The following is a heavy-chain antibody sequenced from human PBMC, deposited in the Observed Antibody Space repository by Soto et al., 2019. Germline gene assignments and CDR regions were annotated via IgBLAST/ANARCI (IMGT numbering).Heavy chain of an antibody. V-gene: IGHV1-46*02. CDR1: GYPFNTYY. CDR3: ARGGHIAVVTDSFDS. Sequence: ASVKVSCKSSGYPFNTYYLHWVRQAPGQGLEWMGMIHPSGGGSTYAQKFLGRVTMTMDSSTSTVFMELTSLRSADTSVYYCARGGHIAVVTDSFDSWGQGTLVTVSS. D-gene: IGHD2-21*02. J-gene: IGHJ4*02. CDR2: IHPSGGGS.